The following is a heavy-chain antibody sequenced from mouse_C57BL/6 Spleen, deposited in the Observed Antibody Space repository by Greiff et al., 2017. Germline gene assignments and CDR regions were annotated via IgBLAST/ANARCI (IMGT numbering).Heavy chain of an antibody. CDR2: IDPEDGET. J-gene: IGHJ3*01. CDR1: GFNIKDYY. CDR3: VSAYYSNYGFAY. Sequence: EVKLMESGAELVKPGASVKLSCTASGFNIKDYYMHWVKQRTEQGLEWIGRIDPEDGETKYAPKFQGKATITADTSSNTAYLQLSSLTSEDTAVYYCVSAYYSNYGFAYWGQGTLVTVSA. D-gene: IGHD2-5*01. V-gene: IGHV14-2*01.